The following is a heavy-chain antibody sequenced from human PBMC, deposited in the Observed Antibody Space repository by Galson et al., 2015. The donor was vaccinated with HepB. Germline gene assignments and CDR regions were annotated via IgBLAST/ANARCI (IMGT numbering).Heavy chain of an antibody. CDR2: MNPNSGNT. CDR1: GYTFTSYD. CDR3: ARIKWGSRRITIFGVVINPWVFDY. D-gene: IGHD3-3*01. J-gene: IGHJ4*02. Sequence: SVKVSCKASGYTFTSYDINWVRQATGQGLEWMGWMNPNSGNTGYAQKFQGRVTMTRNTSISTAYMELSSLRSEDTAVYYCARIKWGSRRITIFGVVINPWVFDYWGQGTLVTVSS. V-gene: IGHV1-8*01.